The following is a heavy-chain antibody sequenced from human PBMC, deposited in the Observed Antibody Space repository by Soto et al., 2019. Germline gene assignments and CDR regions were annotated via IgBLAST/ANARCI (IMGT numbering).Heavy chain of an antibody. CDR1: GSIFRGYG. Sequence: PGGSLRLSCAASGSIFRGYGMHWVRQAPGKGLEWVAVIRYDGSNINYADSVMGRFTISRDNSKNTLYLQMNSLRAEDTAVYYCAKETSIAAASRGWGQGTLVTVSS. CDR3: AKETSIAAASRG. D-gene: IGHD6-13*01. V-gene: IGHV3-33*06. J-gene: IGHJ4*02. CDR2: IRYDGSNI.